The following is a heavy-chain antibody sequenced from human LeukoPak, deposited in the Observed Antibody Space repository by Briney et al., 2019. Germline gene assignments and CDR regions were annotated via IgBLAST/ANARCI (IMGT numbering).Heavy chain of an antibody. J-gene: IGHJ4*02. D-gene: IGHD5-12*01. Sequence: ASLKVSCKASVYTLTSYGISWGREAPGQGLEWMGWISTYNGNANYAPKLQGRVTMPTNTSTSTAYLELRRLRSHDPAFFYWAKGSGYDPFVYWGEGTLVTVS. V-gene: IGHV1-18*04. CDR1: VYTLTSYG. CDR2: ISTYNGNA. CDR3: AKGSGYDPFVY.